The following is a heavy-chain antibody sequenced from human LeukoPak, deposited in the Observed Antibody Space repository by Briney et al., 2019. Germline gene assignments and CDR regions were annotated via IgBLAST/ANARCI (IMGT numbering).Heavy chain of an antibody. CDR1: GFTFSTYG. J-gene: IGHJ4*02. CDR3: ARGVNYFVLEY. D-gene: IGHD3-10*02. CDR2: LSPSGGIT. Sequence: GGSLRLSCAASGFTFSTYGMSWVRQAPGKGLEWVSALSPSGGITYYEDSVKGRFTISRDNSKNTLYLQMSSLRAEDTAVYYCARGVNYFVLEYWGQGTLVTVSS. V-gene: IGHV3-23*01.